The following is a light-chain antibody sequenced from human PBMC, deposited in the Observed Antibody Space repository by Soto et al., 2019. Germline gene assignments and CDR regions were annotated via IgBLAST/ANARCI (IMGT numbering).Light chain of an antibody. CDR1: QSVSSSY. Sequence: EIVLTQSPGTLSLSPGERATLSCRASQSVSSSYFAWYQQKPGQAPRLLIYGASSRATGIPDRFSGSGSGTDFTLTISRLEPEDFAVYYCQQRSYWPAFGQGTKLEIE. V-gene: IGKV3D-20*02. CDR2: GAS. J-gene: IGKJ2*01. CDR3: QQRSYWPA.